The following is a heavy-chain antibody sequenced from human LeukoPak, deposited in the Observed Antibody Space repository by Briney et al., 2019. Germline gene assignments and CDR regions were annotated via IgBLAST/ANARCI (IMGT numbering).Heavy chain of an antibody. CDR3: ARGGDYYDSSGLPRDY. CDR1: GFTFSSYW. D-gene: IGHD3-22*01. CDR2: INSDGSST. V-gene: IGHV3-74*01. J-gene: IGHJ4*02. Sequence: GGPLRLSCAASGFTFSSYWMHWVRQAPGKGLVWVTRINSDGSSTSYADSVKGRFTISRDNAKNTLYLQMNSLRAEDTAVYYCARGGDYYDSSGLPRDYWGQGTLVTVSS.